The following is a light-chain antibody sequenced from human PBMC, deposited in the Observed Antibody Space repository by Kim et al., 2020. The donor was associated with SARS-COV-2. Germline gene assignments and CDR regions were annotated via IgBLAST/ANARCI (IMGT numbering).Light chain of an antibody. J-gene: IGKJ1*01. CDR3: QQYNSPWT. CDR2: KAS. V-gene: IGKV1-5*03. CDR1: QSINSW. Sequence: DIQMTQSPSTLSASVGDRVTITCRASQSINSWLAWYQQKPGKAPKLLIYKASSLESGVPSRFSGSGSVTEFTLTISSLQPDDFATYYCQQYNSPWTFGQGTKVDIK.